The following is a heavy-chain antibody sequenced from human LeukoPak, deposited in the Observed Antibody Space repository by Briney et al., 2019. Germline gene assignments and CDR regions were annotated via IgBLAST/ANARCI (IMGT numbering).Heavy chain of an antibody. D-gene: IGHD3-10*01. CDR2: ISAYNGNT. V-gene: IGHV1-18*01. CDR3: ARDPVTMVRGTNPTYNWFDP. CDR1: GYTFTIYG. Sequence: GASVNVSFKASGYTFTIYGISWVRQAPGQGREGVGWISAYNGNTNYTQKLQGRVTMTTDTSTSTAYMELRSLRSDDTAVYYCARDPVTMVRGTNPTYNWFDPWGQGTLVTVSS. J-gene: IGHJ5*02.